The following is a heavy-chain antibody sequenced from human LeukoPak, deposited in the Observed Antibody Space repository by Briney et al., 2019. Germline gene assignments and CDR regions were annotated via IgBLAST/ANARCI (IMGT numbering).Heavy chain of an antibody. CDR2: ISYDGSNK. J-gene: IGHJ4*02. CDR1: GFTFSSYA. Sequence: GGSLRLSCAASGFTFSSYAMHWVRQAPGKGLEWVAVISYDGSNKYYADPVKGRFTISRDNSKNTLYLQMNSLRAEDTAVYYCARDTAYYYDSSGYNFDYWGQGTLVTVSS. D-gene: IGHD3-22*01. CDR3: ARDTAYYYDSSGYNFDY. V-gene: IGHV3-30*01.